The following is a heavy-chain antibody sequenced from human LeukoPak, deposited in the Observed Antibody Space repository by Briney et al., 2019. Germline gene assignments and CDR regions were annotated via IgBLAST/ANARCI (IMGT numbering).Heavy chain of an antibody. Sequence: SETLSLTCAVYGGSISGYYWSWIRQPPGKGLEWVGEIHYTGGTSYNPSLKSRATISIDTSKNQFSLKLSSVTAADTAVYYCARARDCSSTSCQVIDYWGQGTLVTVSS. J-gene: IGHJ4*02. CDR3: ARARDCSSTSCQVIDY. D-gene: IGHD2-2*01. V-gene: IGHV4-34*01. CDR1: GGSISGYY. CDR2: IHYTGGT.